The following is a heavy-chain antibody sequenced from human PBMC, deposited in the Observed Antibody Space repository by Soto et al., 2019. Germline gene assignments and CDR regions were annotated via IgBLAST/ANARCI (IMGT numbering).Heavy chain of an antibody. D-gene: IGHD6-19*01. CDR3: AREPYSSGWPFDY. V-gene: IGHV1-46*01. J-gene: IGHJ4*02. CDR1: GYTFTSYY. CDR2: INPSGGST. Sequence: QVQLVQSGAEVKKPGASVKVSCKASGYTFTSYYLHWVRQAPGQGLEWIGMINPSGGSTTYAQKFQGRVSVTRDTSTNTLYMELTSPVSEDTAMYYCAREPYSSGWPFDYWGQGTLVTVSS.